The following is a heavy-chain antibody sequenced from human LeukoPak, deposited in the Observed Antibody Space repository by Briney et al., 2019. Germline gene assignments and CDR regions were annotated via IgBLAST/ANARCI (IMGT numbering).Heavy chain of an antibody. J-gene: IGHJ1*01. V-gene: IGHV3-7*01. D-gene: IGHD3-10*01. Sequence: GGSLRLSCAASGFTFSSYWMSWVRQAPGKGLEWVANIKQDGSEKYYVDSVKGRSTISRDNAKNSLYLQMNSLRAEDTAVYYCALYSYGSGSYYIEYFQHWGQGTLVTVSS. CDR3: ALYSYGSGSYYIEYFQH. CDR2: IKQDGSEK. CDR1: GFTFSSYW.